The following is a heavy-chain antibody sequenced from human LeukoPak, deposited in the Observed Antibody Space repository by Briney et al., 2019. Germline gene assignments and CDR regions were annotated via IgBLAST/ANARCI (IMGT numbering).Heavy chain of an antibody. CDR2: INHSGST. J-gene: IGHJ4*02. CDR1: GGSFSGYY. V-gene: IGHV4-34*01. Sequence: SETLSLTCAVYGGSFSGYYWSWIRQPPGKGLEWIGEINHSGSTNYSPSLKSRVTISVDTSKNQFSLKLSSVTAADTAVYYCARRNMVRGVYDLFFDHWGQGTLVTVSS. CDR3: ARRNMVRGVYDLFFDH. D-gene: IGHD3-10*01.